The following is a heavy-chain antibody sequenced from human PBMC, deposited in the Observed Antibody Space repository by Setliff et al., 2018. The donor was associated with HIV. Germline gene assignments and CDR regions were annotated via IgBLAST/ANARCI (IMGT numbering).Heavy chain of an antibody. CDR2: IYTSGST. V-gene: IGHV4-4*08. D-gene: IGHD3-3*01. J-gene: IGHJ6*03. CDR1: GGSISSHY. Sequence: PSETLSLTCTVSGGSISSHYWSWIRQPPGKGLEWIGHIYTSGSTNYNPSLKSRVTMSVGTSKNQFSLKLSSVTAADTAVYYCARCYYNLWSGYPLDYMDVWGKGTTVTVSS. CDR3: ARCYYNLWSGYPLDYMDV.